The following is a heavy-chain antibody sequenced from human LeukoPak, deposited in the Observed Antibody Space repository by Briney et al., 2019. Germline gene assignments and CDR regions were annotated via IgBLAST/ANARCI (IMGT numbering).Heavy chain of an antibody. J-gene: IGHJ6*03. V-gene: IGHV4-59*01. CDR3: ARADCSSTSCSYYYYYYMDV. Sequence: SETLSLTCTVSGASISSYYWSWIRQPPGKGLEWIGYIYYSGSTNYNPSLKSRVTISVDTSKNQFSLKLSSVTAADTAVYYCARADCSSTSCSYYYYYYMDVWGKGTTVTVSS. D-gene: IGHD2-2*01. CDR1: GASISSYY. CDR2: IYYSGST.